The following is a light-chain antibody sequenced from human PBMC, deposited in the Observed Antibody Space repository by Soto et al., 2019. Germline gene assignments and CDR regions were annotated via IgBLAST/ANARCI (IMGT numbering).Light chain of an antibody. CDR2: GAS. Sequence: EIVMTQSPATLSVSPGERATLSCRASQSVRSSLAWYQHKPGQVPRLLIYGASTRATGVPVRFSGSGSGTDFTVSLSSLQAEDVAVYYWQHYNQWPPFTFGPGTKVDI. CDR3: QHYNQWPPFT. CDR1: QSVRSS. V-gene: IGKV3-15*01. J-gene: IGKJ3*01.